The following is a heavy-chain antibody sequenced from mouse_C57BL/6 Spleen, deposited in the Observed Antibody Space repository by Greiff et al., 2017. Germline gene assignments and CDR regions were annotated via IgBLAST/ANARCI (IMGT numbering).Heavy chain of an antibody. CDR1: GYTFTDYN. D-gene: IGHD1-1*01. V-gene: IGHV1-18*01. CDR3: ARRTTVVPYYYAKDY. Sequence: EVQLQESGPELVKPGASVKIPCKASGYTFTDYNMDWVKQSHGKSLEWIGDINPNNGGTIYNQKFKGKATLTVDKSSSTAYLELRSLTSEDTAVYYCARRTTVVPYYYAKDYWGQGNSGTGSS. J-gene: IGHJ4*01. CDR2: INPNNGGT.